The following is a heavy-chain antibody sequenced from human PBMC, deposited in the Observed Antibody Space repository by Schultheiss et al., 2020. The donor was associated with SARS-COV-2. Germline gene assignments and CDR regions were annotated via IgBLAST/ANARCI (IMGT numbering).Heavy chain of an antibody. D-gene: IGHD4-23*01. CDR1: GGSISSYY. CDR3: ARKDGGQILN. Sequence: SETLSLTCTVSGGSISSYYWSWTRQPPGKGLEWIGYIYYSGSTNYNPSLKSRVTISVDTSKNQFSLKLSSVTAADTAVYYCARKDGGQILNWGQGTLVTVSS. CDR2: IYYSGST. J-gene: IGHJ1*01. V-gene: IGHV4-59*01.